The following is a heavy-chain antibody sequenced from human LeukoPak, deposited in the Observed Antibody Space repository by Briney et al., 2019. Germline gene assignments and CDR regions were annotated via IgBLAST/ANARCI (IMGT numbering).Heavy chain of an antibody. V-gene: IGHV4-59*08. CDR2: IYYSGST. CDR3: ARSTARFGFDY. D-gene: IGHD3-10*01. Sequence: SETLSLTCTVSGGSISSYYWSWIRQPTGKGLEWIGYIYYSGSTNYNPSLKSRVTISVDTSKNQFSLKLSSVTAADTAVYYCARSTARFGFDYWGQGTLVTVSS. J-gene: IGHJ4*02. CDR1: GGSISSYY.